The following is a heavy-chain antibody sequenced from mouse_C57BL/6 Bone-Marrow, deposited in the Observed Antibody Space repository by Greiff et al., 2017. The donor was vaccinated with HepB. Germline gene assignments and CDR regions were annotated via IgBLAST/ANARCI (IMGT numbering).Heavy chain of an antibody. CDR2: ISNGGGST. Sequence: EVQLVESGGGLVQPGGSLKLSCAASGFTFSDYYMYWVRQTPEKRLEWVAYISNGGGSTYYPDTVKGRFTISRDNAKNTLYLQMSRLKSEVTAMYYCARQDYGSSYWYFDVWGTGTTVTVSS. V-gene: IGHV5-12*01. CDR3: ARQDYGSSYWYFDV. CDR1: GFTFSDYY. J-gene: IGHJ1*03. D-gene: IGHD1-1*01.